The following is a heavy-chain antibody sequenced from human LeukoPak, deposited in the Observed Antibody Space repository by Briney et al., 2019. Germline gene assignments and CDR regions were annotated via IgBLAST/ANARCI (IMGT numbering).Heavy chain of an antibody. D-gene: IGHD6-13*01. CDR3: ARAGIRAAAQANFDY. V-gene: IGHV4-59*01. CDR2: IYYSGST. Sequence: SETLSLTCTVSGGSLSSYYWSWIRQPPGKGLEWIGYIYYSGSTNYNPSLKSRLTISVDTSKNQFSLKLSSVTAADTAVYYCARAGIRAAAQANFDYWGQGALVTVSS. J-gene: IGHJ4*02. CDR1: GGSLSSYY.